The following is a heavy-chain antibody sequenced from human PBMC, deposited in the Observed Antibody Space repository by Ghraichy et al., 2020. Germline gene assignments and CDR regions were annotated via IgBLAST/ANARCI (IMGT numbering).Heavy chain of an antibody. V-gene: IGHV3-48*02. J-gene: IGHJ4*02. CDR2: ISGGSNII. Sequence: GGSLRLSCAASGFSFSSYSMNWVRQAPGKGLEWISYISGGSNIIYYADSVEGRFTISRDNAKNSLFLQMNSLSDEDTAVYYCARPSPTLRCFEHWGQGTLVSLSS. D-gene: IGHD5-24*01. CDR1: GFSFSSYS. CDR3: ARPSPTLRCFEH.